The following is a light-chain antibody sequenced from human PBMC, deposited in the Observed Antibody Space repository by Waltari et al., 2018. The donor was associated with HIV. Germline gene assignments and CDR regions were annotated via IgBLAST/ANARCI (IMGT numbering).Light chain of an antibody. V-gene: IGLV1-40*01. CDR2: GYL. Sequence: QSVLTQPPSVSGAPGQGVTISCSGNSSNIGASFDVPWYQHLPDTAPQILIYGYLNRPSGVPARCSGSKSGTSASLAINGLQAADEGEYYCQSYDDSLSGWVFGGGTKLTVL. CDR1: SSNIGASFD. CDR3: QSYDDSLSGWV. J-gene: IGLJ3*02.